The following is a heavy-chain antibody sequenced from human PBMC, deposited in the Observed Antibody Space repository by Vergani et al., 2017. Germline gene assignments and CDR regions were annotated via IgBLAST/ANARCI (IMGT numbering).Heavy chain of an antibody. D-gene: IGHD3-16*01. CDR2: IQFDGSNQ. CDR3: AKHFRGWGINY. CDR1: GFTFSNYD. J-gene: IGHJ4*02. Sequence: QVQLVESGGGVVQRGGSLILSCATSGFTFSNYDMQWIRQGPGKGLEFVAFIQFDGSNQYYADSVKGRFTLSRDFSKSTLYLQMNSLRTDDTATYYCAKHFRGWGINYWGRGTQVIVSS. V-gene: IGHV3-30*02.